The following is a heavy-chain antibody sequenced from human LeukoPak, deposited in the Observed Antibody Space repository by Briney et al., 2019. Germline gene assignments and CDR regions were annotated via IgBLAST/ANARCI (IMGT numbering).Heavy chain of an antibody. CDR1: GYTFSGYS. V-gene: IGHV1-46*01. D-gene: IGHD3-10*01. CDR2: INPSSGSA. Sequence: ASVKVSCKASGYTFSGYSMHWVRQALGQGPEWMGMINPSSGSATYAQKFQGSATMTRDTSTTTLYMELSSLRSEDTAVYYCARDWAHGSFDYWGQGTPVIVSS. J-gene: IGHJ4*02. CDR3: ARDWAHGSFDY.